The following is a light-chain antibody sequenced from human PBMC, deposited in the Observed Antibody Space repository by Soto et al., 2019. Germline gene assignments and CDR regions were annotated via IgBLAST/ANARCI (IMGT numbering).Light chain of an antibody. J-gene: IGKJ1*01. CDR2: YMS. V-gene: IGKV3-11*01. CDR3: HQRQSWPRT. Sequence: IALTQSPATLSSSPGKTATLSCRASQYVGSRLAWYQHKPGQAPRLLIYYMSKRATGIPARFSGSGSGTDFTLTISSLAPDDFAIYYCHQRQSWPRTCAEGTKVDIK. CDR1: QYVGSR.